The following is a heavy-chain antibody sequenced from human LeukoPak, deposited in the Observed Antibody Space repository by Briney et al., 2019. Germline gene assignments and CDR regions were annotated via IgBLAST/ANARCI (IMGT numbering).Heavy chain of an antibody. CDR2: ISGSGGST. CDR3: AGMGLRLGELSAFDY. D-gene: IGHD3-16*02. CDR1: GFTFSSYA. J-gene: IGHJ4*02. Sequence: GASLRLSCAASGFTFSSYAMSWVRQAPGKGLEWVSAISGSGGSTYYADSVKGRFTISRDNSKNTLYLQMNSLRAEDTAVYYCAGMGLRLGELSAFDYWGQGTLVTVSS. V-gene: IGHV3-23*01.